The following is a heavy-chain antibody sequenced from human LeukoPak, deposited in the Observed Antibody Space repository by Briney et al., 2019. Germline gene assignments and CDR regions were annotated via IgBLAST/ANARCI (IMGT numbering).Heavy chain of an antibody. J-gene: IGHJ6*02. D-gene: IGHD5-24*01. Sequence: GGSLRLSCAASGFTFSSYAMHWVRQAPGKGLEWVAVISYDGSNKYYADSVKGRFTISRDDSKNTLYLQMNSLRAEDTAVYYCARGSRMAAISSPHYYYYGMDVWGQGTTVTVSS. CDR1: GFTFSSYA. CDR3: ARGSRMAAISSPHYYYYGMDV. V-gene: IGHV3-30-3*01. CDR2: ISYDGSNK.